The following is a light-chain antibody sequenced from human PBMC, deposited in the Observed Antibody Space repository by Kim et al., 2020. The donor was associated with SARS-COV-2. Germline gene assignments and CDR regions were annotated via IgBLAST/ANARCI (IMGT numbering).Light chain of an antibody. CDR3: QQYNSYSALT. V-gene: IGKV1-5*03. CDR1: QSISSW. CDR2: KAS. Sequence: SVGHQVTITCRDSQSISSWLAWYQQKPGKAPKLLIYKASSLESGVPSRFSGSGSGTEFTLTISSLQPDDFATYYCQQYNSYSALTFGGGTKVDIK. J-gene: IGKJ4*01.